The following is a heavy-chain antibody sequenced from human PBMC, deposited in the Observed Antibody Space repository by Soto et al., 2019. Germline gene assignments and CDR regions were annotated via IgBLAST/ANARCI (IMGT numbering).Heavy chain of an antibody. Sequence: ESGGGVVQPGRSLRLSCAASGFIFSRYGMHWVREAPGKGLEWVAVIWYDGSNKYYADSVKGRFTISRDNSKNTLYLQMNSLRAEDTAVYYCARSDTAMVTNYFDYWGQGTLVTVSS. CDR1: GFIFSRYG. CDR2: IWYDGSNK. D-gene: IGHD5-18*01. CDR3: ARSDTAMVTNYFDY. J-gene: IGHJ4*02. V-gene: IGHV3-33*01.